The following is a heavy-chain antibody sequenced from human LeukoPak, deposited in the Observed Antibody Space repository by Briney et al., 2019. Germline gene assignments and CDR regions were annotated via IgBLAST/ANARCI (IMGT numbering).Heavy chain of an antibody. V-gene: IGHV3-23*01. Sequence: GGSLRLSCVASGFSFSSFAMSWVRQAPGKGLEWVSGISSSGGNTYYADSVKGRFTISRDNSKNTLYLQMNSLRAEDTAVYYCAKDGFAGNGRCDQFDYWGQGTLVTVSS. CDR1: GFSFSSFA. CDR2: ISSSGGNT. CDR3: AKDGFAGNGRCDQFDY. J-gene: IGHJ4*02. D-gene: IGHD3-16*01.